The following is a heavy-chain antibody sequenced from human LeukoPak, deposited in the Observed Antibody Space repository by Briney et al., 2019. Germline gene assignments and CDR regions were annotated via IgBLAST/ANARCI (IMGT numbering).Heavy chain of an antibody. J-gene: IGHJ4*02. CDR3: ARMNCSSTSCYGGAFDY. D-gene: IGHD2-2*01. Sequence: AGSLRLSCTVSAFTLSSYETSWIRQAPGRGLEWVSSIDNSGGSSYYADSVKGRFTISRDDSKNTLYLQMNSLRAEDTAVYYCARMNCSSTSCYGGAFDYWGQGTLVTVSS. CDR2: IDNSGGSS. V-gene: IGHV3-23*01. CDR1: AFTLSSYE.